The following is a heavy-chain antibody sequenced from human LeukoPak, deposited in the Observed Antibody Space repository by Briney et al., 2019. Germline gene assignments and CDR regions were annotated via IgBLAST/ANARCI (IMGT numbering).Heavy chain of an antibody. Sequence: SVKVSCKASGGTFSSYAISWVRQAPGQGLEWMGGIMPLFGTAKNAQKFQGRVTITADKSTSTAYMELSSLRSEDTAVYYCASGRTDIVVVPATLRNYYFDYWGQGTLVTVSS. J-gene: IGHJ4*02. D-gene: IGHD2-2*01. V-gene: IGHV1-69*06. CDR2: IMPLFGTA. CDR1: GGTFSSYA. CDR3: ASGRTDIVVVPATLRNYYFDY.